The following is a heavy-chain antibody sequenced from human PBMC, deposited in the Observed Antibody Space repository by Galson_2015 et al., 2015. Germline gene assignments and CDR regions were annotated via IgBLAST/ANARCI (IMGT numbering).Heavy chain of an antibody. CDR3: AAEVLKTGDFDS. V-gene: IGHV1-58*01. CDR1: GFTFTSST. Sequence: QSGAEVKKPGESLKISCKASGFTFTSSTVQWVRQARGQRLEWIGWIVVGSGDTNYAQNFQERLTITRDMSTSTAYMELSSLRSEDTAVYYCAAEVLKTGDFDSWGQGTLVSVSS. J-gene: IGHJ4*02. CDR2: IVVGSGDT. D-gene: IGHD7-27*01.